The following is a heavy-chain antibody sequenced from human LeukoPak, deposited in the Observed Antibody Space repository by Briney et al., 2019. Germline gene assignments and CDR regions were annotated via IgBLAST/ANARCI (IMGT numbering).Heavy chain of an antibody. Sequence: GGSLRLSCAASGFTFHYYSMHWVHQAPEKGLWCVSLISGDGGRKYYADSMKGRFTISRDNSKNSLYLQMNSLRTEDTALYYCAKGGYCSGGNCYPGFDYWGQGTLVTVSS. D-gene: IGHD2-15*01. V-gene: IGHV3-43*02. J-gene: IGHJ4*02. CDR3: AKGGYCSGGNCYPGFDY. CDR1: GFTFHYYS. CDR2: ISGDGGRK.